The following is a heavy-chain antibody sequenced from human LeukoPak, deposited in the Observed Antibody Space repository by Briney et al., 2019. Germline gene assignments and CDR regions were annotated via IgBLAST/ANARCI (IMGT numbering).Heavy chain of an antibody. J-gene: IGHJ4*02. D-gene: IGHD5/OR15-5a*01. CDR3: ATSTYY. V-gene: IGHV5-51*01. CDR1: GYRFTSYW. Sequence: GESPKTPCKGSGYRFTSYWIGRVRQMPGKGLEWMGIIYPGGSDTRFSPSFQGQVTISADKSITAAYLRWSSLKASDTVMDYCATSTYYWGQGTLVTVSS. CDR2: IYPGGSDT.